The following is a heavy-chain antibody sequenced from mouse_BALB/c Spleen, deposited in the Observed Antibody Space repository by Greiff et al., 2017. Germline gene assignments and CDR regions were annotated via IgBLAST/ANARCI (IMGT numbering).Heavy chain of an antibody. D-gene: IGHD2-13*01. V-gene: IGHV6-6*02. J-gene: IGHJ3*01. CDR3: TRDYWFAY. CDR1: GFTFSNYW. Sequence: DVMLVESGGGLVQPGGSMKLSCVASGFTFSNYWMNWVRQSPEKGLEWVAEIRLRSNNYATYYAESVKGRFTISRDDSKSSVYLQMNDLGAEDTGIYFCTRDYWFAYWGQGTLVTVSA. CDR2: IRLRSNNYAT.